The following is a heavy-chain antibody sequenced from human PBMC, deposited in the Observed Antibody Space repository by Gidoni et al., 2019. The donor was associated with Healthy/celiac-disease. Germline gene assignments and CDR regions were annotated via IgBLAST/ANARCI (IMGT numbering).Heavy chain of an antibody. CDR1: GGSISSSSYY. D-gene: IGHD3-16*01. CDR2: IYYSGST. V-gene: IGHV4-39*01. J-gene: IGHJ3*02. CDR3: ARLERDWNWGAVDI. Sequence: LSLTCTVSGGSISSSSYYWGWIRQPPGKGLEWIGSIYYSGSTYYNPALKSRVTISVDTSKKQFALKRSSVTAADTVVYYWARLERDWNWGAVDIWGQGTMVTVSP.